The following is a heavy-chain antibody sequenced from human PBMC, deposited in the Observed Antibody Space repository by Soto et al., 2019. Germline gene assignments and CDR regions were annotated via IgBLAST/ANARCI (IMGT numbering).Heavy chain of an antibody. V-gene: IGHV4-30-4*01. CDR2: IYYSGST. D-gene: IGHD3-22*01. J-gene: IGHJ5*02. CDR3: ARGGDYYRHSPGWFDD. CDR1: GGSISRGDYY. Sequence: TLCITFTVSGGSISRGDYYWSWILQPPGKGLEWIGYIYYSGSTYYKPSLKSRVTISVDTSKNQFSLKLSSVTAADTAVYYCARGGDYYRHSPGWFDDWREVNL.